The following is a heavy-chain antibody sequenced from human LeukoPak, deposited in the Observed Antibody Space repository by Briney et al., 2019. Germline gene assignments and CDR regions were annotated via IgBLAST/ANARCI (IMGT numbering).Heavy chain of an antibody. J-gene: IGHJ6*02. D-gene: IGHD3-22*01. V-gene: IGHV3-21*01. Sequence: GGSLRLSCAVSGFTFSSYAMNWVRQAPGKGLEWVSSISSSSSYIYYADSVKGRFTISRDNAKNSLYLQMNSLRAEDTAVYYCARNNYYDNSGQIPLGYGTDVWGQGTTVTVSS. CDR1: GFTFSSYA. CDR2: ISSSSSYI. CDR3: ARNNYYDNSGQIPLGYGTDV.